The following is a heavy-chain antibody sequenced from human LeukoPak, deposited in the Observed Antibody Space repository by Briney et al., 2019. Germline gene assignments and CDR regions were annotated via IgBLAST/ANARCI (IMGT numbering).Heavy chain of an antibody. V-gene: IGHV4-59*01. Sequence: SETLSLTCTVSGGSISSYYWSWIRQPPGKGLEWIGYIYYSGSTNYNPSLKSRVTISVDTSKNQFSLKLSSVTAADTAVYYCARGFYGDLRTGGAFDIWGQGTMVTVSS. CDR1: GGSISSYY. J-gene: IGHJ3*02. CDR2: IYYSGST. CDR3: ARGFYGDLRTGGAFDI. D-gene: IGHD4/OR15-4a*01.